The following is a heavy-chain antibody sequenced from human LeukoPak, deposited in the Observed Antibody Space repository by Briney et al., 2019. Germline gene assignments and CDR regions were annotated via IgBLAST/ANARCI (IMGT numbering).Heavy chain of an antibody. CDR2: ISGSGGST. Sequence: GGSLRLSCAASGFTFSSYAMSWVRQAPGKGLEWVSAISGSGGSTYYADSVKGRFTISRDNSKNTLYLQMNSLRAEDTAVYYCAKLNLGWFGEYRYFDYWGQGTLVTVSS. V-gene: IGHV3-23*01. J-gene: IGHJ4*02. CDR3: AKLNLGWFGEYRYFDY. D-gene: IGHD3-10*01. CDR1: GFTFSSYA.